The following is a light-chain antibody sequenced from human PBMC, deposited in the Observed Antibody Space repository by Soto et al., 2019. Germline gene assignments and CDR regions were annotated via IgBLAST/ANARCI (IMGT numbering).Light chain of an antibody. CDR3: QQYNNWPTWT. J-gene: IGKJ1*01. CDR2: GAS. V-gene: IGKV3D-15*01. CDR1: HSVPTNY. Sequence: PGERVTLSCRASHSVPTNYLAWYQQKPGQSPRLLIYGASTRATGIPERFSGSGSGTGFTLTISSLQSEDFAVYYCQQYNNWPTWTFGQGTKVDIK.